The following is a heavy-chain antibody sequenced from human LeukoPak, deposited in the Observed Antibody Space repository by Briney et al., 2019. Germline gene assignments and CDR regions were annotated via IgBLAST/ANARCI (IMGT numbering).Heavy chain of an antibody. CDR1: GYTFTSYG. D-gene: IGHD6-19*01. CDR2: ISAYNGNT. Sequence: ASVKVPCKASGYTFTSYGISWVRQAPGQGLEWMGWISAYNGNTNYAQKLQGRVTMTTDTSTSTAYMELRSLRSDDTAVYYCARTGGSGWPTPHYFDYWGQGTLVTVSS. J-gene: IGHJ4*02. CDR3: ARTGGSGWPTPHYFDY. V-gene: IGHV1-18*01.